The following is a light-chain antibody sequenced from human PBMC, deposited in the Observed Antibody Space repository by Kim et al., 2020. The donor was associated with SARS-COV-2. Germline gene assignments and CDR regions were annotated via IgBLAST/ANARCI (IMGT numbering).Light chain of an antibody. CDR1: QSVSSN. Sequence: EIVMTQSPATLSVSPGERATLSCRASQSVSSNLAWYQQKPGQAPRLLIYGASTRATGIPARFSGSGSGTEFTLTISSLQSEDFAVYYCQQYNNWTPGTFGQGTKLEI. V-gene: IGKV3-15*01. CDR3: QQYNNWTPGT. J-gene: IGKJ2*01. CDR2: GAS.